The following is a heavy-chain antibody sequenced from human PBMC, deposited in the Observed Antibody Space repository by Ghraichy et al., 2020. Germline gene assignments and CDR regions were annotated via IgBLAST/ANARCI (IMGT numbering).Heavy chain of an antibody. CDR1: GFTFSSYA. J-gene: IGHJ5*02. CDR3: AKEHYYDSIGWFDP. D-gene: IGHD3-22*01. V-gene: IGHV3-23*01. Sequence: GESLNISCAASGFTFSSYAMSWVRQAPGKGLEWVSAISGSGGSTYYADSVKGRFTISRDNSKNTLYLQMNSLRAEDTAVYYCAKEHYYDSIGWFDPWGQGTLVTVSS. CDR2: ISGSGGST.